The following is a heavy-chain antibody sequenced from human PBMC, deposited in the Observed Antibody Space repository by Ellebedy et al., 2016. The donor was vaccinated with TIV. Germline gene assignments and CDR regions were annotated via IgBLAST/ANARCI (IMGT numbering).Heavy chain of an antibody. Sequence: PGGSLRLSCEASGFTFSAFAMGWVRQIPGKGLEWVSGMHGSGRGISYSESVKGRFIISRDNSKNILYLQMNSLRADDTAVYYCAKGGWGNFFDYWGQGTPVTVSS. CDR3: AKGGWGNFFDY. CDR1: GFTFSAFA. D-gene: IGHD3-10*01. CDR2: MHGSGRGI. V-gene: IGHV3-23*01. J-gene: IGHJ4*02.